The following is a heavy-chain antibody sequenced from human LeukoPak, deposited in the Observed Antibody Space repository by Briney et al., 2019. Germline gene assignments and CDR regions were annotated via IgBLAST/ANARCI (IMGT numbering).Heavy chain of an antibody. CDR2: IYYSGST. CDR1: GGSISSYY. V-gene: IGHV4-59*01. CDR3: ARRGYSYGYYFDY. D-gene: IGHD5-18*01. Sequence: SETLSLTCTVSGGSISSYYWSWIRQPPGNGLEWIGYIYYSGSTNYNPSLKSRVTISVDTSKNQFSLKLSSVTAADTAVYYCARRGYSYGYYFDYWGQGTLVTVSS. J-gene: IGHJ4*02.